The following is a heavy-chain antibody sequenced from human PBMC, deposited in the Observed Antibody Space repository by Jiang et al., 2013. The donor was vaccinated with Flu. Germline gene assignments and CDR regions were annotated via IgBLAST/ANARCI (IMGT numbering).Heavy chain of an antibody. D-gene: IGHD5-12*01. Sequence: SGAEVKKPGSSVKVSCKASGGTFSSYAISWVRQAPGQGLEWMGGIIPIFGTANYAQKFQGRVTITADESTSTAYMELSSLRSEDTAVYYCARKGYSNTWDFAYWGQGTLVSVSS. V-gene: IGHV1-69*01. CDR2: IIPIFGTA. J-gene: IGHJ4*02. CDR1: GGTFSSYA. CDR3: ARKGYSNTWDFAY.